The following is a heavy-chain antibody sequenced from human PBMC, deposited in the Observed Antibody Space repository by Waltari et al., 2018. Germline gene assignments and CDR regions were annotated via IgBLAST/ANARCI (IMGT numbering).Heavy chain of an antibody. D-gene: IGHD3-10*01. V-gene: IGHV3-30-3*01. CDR1: GFIFSSYA. CDR2: ISYDGNKE. Sequence: QVHLVESGGGVWGGVVQPGRSLRLSCAASGFIFSSYAMHWVRQAPGKGLEWVAIISYDGNKEFYADSVKGRFTISRDNSKNTVDLQMDSLRPDDTGVYYCARDREWGLLSFGELSYWGQGTLVTVSS. CDR3: ARDREWGLLSFGELSY. J-gene: IGHJ4*02.